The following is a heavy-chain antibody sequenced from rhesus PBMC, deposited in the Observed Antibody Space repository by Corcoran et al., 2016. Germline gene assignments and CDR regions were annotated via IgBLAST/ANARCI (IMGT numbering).Heavy chain of an antibody. J-gene: IGHJ4*01. V-gene: IGHV4S10*01. CDR2: IYGSSTST. CDR3: ASSGWSSFACDN. D-gene: IGHD6S26*01. CDR1: GGSISDSYR. Sequence: QVQLQESGPGVVKPSETLSLTCAVAGGSISDSYRWNWIRQPPGKGLEWIGYIYGSSTSTNYHPSLKSRVTISKATSKNQFSLKLTSVTAAATAVYYCASSGWSSFACDNWGQGVLVTVSS.